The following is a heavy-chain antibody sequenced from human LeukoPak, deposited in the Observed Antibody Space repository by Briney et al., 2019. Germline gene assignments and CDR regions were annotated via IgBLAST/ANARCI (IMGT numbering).Heavy chain of an antibody. V-gene: IGHV3-7*01. J-gene: IGHJ4*02. Sequence: PGGSLRLSCAASGFTFSSYWMTWVRQAPGKGLEWVASMDLDGSAKYYMDSVKGRFTISRDSAKNSLFLQMNSLRADDTAVYYCGRVRQGDADYWGQGTLVTVSS. CDR1: GFTFSSYW. D-gene: IGHD1-26*01. CDR3: GRVRQGDADY. CDR2: MDLDGSAK.